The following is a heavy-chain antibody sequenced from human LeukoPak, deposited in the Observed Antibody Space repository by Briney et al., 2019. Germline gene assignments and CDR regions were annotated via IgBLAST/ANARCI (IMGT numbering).Heavy chain of an antibody. CDR1: GYTFTSYG. CDR2: ISAYNGNT. V-gene: IGHV1-18*01. CDR3: AKDDYYGSGSYPHY. J-gene: IGHJ4*02. D-gene: IGHD3-10*01. Sequence: ASVKVSCKASGYTFTSYGINWVRQAPGQGLEWMGWISAYNGNTNYAQILQGRVTMTTDASTSTAYMELRSLRSDDTAVYYCAKDDYYGSGSYPHYWGQGTLVTVSS.